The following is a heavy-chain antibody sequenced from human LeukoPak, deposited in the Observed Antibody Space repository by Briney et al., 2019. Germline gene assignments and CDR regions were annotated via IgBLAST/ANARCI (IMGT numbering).Heavy chain of an antibody. CDR2: ISAYNGNT. V-gene: IGHV1-18*01. J-gene: IGHJ6*03. CDR1: GYTFTSYG. D-gene: IGHD3-3*01. Sequence: GASVKVSCKASGYTFTSYGISWVRQAPGQGLEWMGWISAYNGNTNYAQKLQGRVTMTTDTSTSTAYMELRSLRSDDTAVYYCEREDKRYDFWSGYYYYYYYMDVWGKGTTVTVSS. CDR3: EREDKRYDFWSGYYYYYYYMDV.